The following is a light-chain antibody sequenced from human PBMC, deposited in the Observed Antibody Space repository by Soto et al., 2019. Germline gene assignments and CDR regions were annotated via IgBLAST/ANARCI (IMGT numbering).Light chain of an antibody. V-gene: IGKV4-1*01. J-gene: IGKJ4*01. CDR2: WAS. Sequence: DIVMTQSPDSLAVSLGERATINCKSSQSVLYSSNNKNYLAWYQQKPGQPPKLLIYWASTRESGVPDRFSGSGSGTDFTLNISSLQAEDVAVYYCQQDYSTPLTFGGGTKVDIK. CDR1: QSVLYSSNNKNY. CDR3: QQDYSTPLT.